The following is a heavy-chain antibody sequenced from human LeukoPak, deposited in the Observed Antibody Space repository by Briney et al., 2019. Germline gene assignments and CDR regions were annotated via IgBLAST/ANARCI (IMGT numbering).Heavy chain of an antibody. J-gene: IGHJ6*03. Sequence: GGSLRLSCAASGFAFSSCAMGWVRQSPGKGLEWLSTINGGGNTTFYADSVKGRFTTSRDNSKNTLYLHMGSLRPDDTAIYYCTKELHVAVAVADYYYFYMDVWGRGTAVTVSS. CDR2: INGGGNTT. D-gene: IGHD6-19*01. V-gene: IGHV3-23*01. CDR3: TKELHVAVAVADYYYFYMDV. CDR1: GFAFSSCA.